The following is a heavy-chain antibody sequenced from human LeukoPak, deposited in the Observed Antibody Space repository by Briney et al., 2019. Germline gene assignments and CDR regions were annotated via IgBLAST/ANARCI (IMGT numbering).Heavy chain of an antibody. CDR2: FSRSGPDT. J-gene: IGHJ4*02. CDR3: AKGSLGSWYYFDY. CDR1: GFTFGSSA. Sequence: GGSLRLSCAASGFTFGSSAMSWVRQAPGKGPVWVSTFSRSGPDTYYADSVKGRFTTFRDNSKNTLYLQMNSLRAEDTAVYYCAKGSLGSWYYFDYWGQGTLVTVSS. D-gene: IGHD6-13*01. V-gene: IGHV3-23*01.